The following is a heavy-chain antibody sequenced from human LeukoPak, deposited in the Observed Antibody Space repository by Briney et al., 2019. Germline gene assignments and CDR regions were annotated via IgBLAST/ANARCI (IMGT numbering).Heavy chain of an antibody. J-gene: IGHJ6*02. CDR1: GFTFDDHA. Sequence: GGSLRLSCVASGFTFDDHAMYWVPQAPGKGLEWVSGISWYSGHIGYADSVKGRFSISRDNAKNTLYLQLNSLRADDTALYFCARDVWRRAFYYAMDVWGLGTTVAVSS. CDR3: ARDVWRRAFYYAMDV. CDR2: ISWYSGHI. D-gene: IGHD2-21*01. V-gene: IGHV3-9*01.